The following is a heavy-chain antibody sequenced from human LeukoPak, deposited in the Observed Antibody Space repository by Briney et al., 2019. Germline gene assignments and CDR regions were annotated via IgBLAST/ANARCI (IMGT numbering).Heavy chain of an antibody. CDR3: ARRAGYYYDSSGYYPDPLDY. CDR2: INPNSGGT. D-gene: IGHD3-22*01. J-gene: IGHJ4*02. V-gene: IGHV1-2*02. Sequence: ASVKVSCKASGYTFTGYYMHWVLQAPGQGLEWMGWINPNSGGTNYAQKFQGRVTMTRDTSISTAYMELSRLRSDDTAVYYCARRAGYYYDSSGYYPDPLDYWGQGTLVTVSS. CDR1: GYTFTGYY.